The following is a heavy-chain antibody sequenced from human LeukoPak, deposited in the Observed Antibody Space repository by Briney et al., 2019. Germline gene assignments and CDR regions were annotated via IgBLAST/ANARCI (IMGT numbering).Heavy chain of an antibody. CDR1: GFTFSGYW. D-gene: IGHD2-15*01. CDR3: ARTFAAAHIDY. CDR2: IKSDGSNT. J-gene: IGHJ4*02. Sequence: PGGSLRLSCAASGFTFSGYWMHWVRQAPGKGLVWVSRIKSDGSNTTYADSVKGRFTISRDNAKNTLYLEMNSLRAEDTAVYYCARTFAAAHIDYWGQGPLVTVSS. V-gene: IGHV3-74*01.